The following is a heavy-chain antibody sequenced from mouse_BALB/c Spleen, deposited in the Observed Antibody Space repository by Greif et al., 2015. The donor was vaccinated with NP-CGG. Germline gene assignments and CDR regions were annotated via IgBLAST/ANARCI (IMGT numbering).Heavy chain of an antibody. J-gene: IGHJ3*01. V-gene: IGHV5-4*02. CDR1: GFTFSDYY. CDR3: ARAGPFAY. CDR2: ISDGGSYT. Sequence: EVHLVESGGGLVKPGGSLKLSCAASGFTFSDYYMYWVRQTPEKRLEWVATISDGGSYTYYPDSVKGRFTISRDNAKNNLYLQMSSLKSEDTAMYYCARAGPFAYWGQGTLVTVSA.